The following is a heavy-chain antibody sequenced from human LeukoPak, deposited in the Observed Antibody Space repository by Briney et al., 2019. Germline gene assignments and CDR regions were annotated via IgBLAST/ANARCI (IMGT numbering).Heavy chain of an antibody. J-gene: IGHJ6*02. Sequence: GGSLRLSCAASGFTFSRYWMSWVRQAPGKGLEWVANMKQDGSEKYYVDSVKGRFTISRDNAKNSLYLQMNSLRAEDTAVYYCAREYYYGMDVWGQGTTVTVSS. CDR3: AREYYYGMDV. CDR1: GFTFSRYW. V-gene: IGHV3-7*01. CDR2: MKQDGSEK.